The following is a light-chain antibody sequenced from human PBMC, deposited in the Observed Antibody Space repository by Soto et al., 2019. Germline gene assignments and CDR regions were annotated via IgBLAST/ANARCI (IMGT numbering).Light chain of an antibody. CDR2: EVS. V-gene: IGLV2-14*01. CDR1: SSDVGGYNY. J-gene: IGLJ3*02. CDR3: GSYTSSNTVV. Sequence: QSALTQPASVSGSPGQSITISCTGTSSDVGGYNYVSWYQQHPGKAPKPVIYEVSNRPSGVSNRFSGSKSGNTASLTISGLQAEDEAHYYCGSYTSSNTVVFGGGTQLTVL.